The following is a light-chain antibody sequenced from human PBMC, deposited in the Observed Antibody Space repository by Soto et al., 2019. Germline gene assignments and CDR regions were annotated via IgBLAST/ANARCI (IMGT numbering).Light chain of an antibody. J-gene: IGLJ1*01. CDR1: SSKIENNY. V-gene: IGLV1-51*02. CDR2: EDN. CDR3: TTWDSTLTRGV. Sequence: QSALTQPPSVSAGPGQRVTISCSGSSSKIENNYVSWYRQLPGTAPNLLIYEDNKRPSGIPDRFSGSKSGTSATLGITGLETGDESDYYSTTWDSTLTRGVFRTGTEVPV.